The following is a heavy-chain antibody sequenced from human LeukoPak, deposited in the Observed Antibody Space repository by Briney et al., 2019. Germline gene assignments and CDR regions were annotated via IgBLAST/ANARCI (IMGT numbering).Heavy chain of an antibody. Sequence: GSSVKVSCKASGGTFSSYAISWVRQAPGQGLEWMGIINPSGGSTSYAQKFQGRVTMTRDTSTSTVYMELSSLRSEDTAVYYCARVLEAAADLEEYYYGMDVWGQGTTVTVSS. CDR1: GGTFSSYA. V-gene: IGHV1-46*01. CDR2: INPSGGST. CDR3: ARVLEAAADLEEYYYGMDV. D-gene: IGHD6-13*01. J-gene: IGHJ6*02.